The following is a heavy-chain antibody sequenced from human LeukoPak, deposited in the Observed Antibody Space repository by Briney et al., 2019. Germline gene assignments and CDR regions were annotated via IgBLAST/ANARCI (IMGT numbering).Heavy chain of an antibody. Sequence: QTGGSLRLSCAASGFTFDDYVMHWVRQAPGKGLEWVSLISGDGGSVYYADSVKGRFTISRDNSKNSLYLQMNSLRIEDTALYYCANERRSGRRPWINWDFDYWGQGTLVTVPS. CDR1: GFTFDDYV. D-gene: IGHD6-19*01. CDR2: ISGDGGSV. V-gene: IGHV3-43*02. J-gene: IGHJ4*02. CDR3: ANERRSGRRPWINWDFDY.